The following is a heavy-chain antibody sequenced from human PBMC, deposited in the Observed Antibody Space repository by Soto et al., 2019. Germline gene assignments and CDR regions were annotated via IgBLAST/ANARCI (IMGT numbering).Heavy chain of an antibody. V-gene: IGHV4-59*08. CDR3: ARHETLHSDYHY. CDR2: IYYSAST. CDR1: RCSISRYY. D-gene: IGHD4-4*01. J-gene: IGHJ4*02. Sequence: SEPLSLTCTVSRCSISRYYWSWIRQPPGKGLEWIGYIYYSASTNYNPSLKSRVTISVDTSKNQFSLKLSSVTAADTAVYYCARHETLHSDYHYWGQGTLVTVSS.